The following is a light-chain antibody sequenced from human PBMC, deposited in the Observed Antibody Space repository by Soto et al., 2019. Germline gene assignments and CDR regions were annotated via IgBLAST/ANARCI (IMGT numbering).Light chain of an antibody. J-gene: IGKJ1*01. CDR3: HHFGSLPET. CDR1: QSVASSY. Sequence: EVVLTQSPGTLSLSPGERVTLSCRASQSVASSYLAWYQQKPGRAPRLLFYSASSRATGIPDRFSGSGSGTDFTFTISRLEPEDFAVYYCHHFGSLPETFGQGTNVE. V-gene: IGKV3-20*01. CDR2: SAS.